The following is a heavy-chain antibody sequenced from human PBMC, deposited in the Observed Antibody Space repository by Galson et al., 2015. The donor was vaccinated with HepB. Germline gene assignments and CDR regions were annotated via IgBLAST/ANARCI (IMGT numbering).Heavy chain of an antibody. D-gene: IGHD3-3*01. V-gene: IGHV1-8*01. CDR3: ARVGRITLFGVLTPNWFDP. CDR2: MNPNSGNT. CDR1: GYTFTSYD. Sequence: SVKVSCKASGYTFTSYDINWVRQATGQGLEWMGWMNPNSGNTSYAQKFQGRVTMTKNTSISTAYMELSSLRSEDTAVCYCARVGRITLFGVLTPNWFDPWGQGTLVTVSS. J-gene: IGHJ5*02.